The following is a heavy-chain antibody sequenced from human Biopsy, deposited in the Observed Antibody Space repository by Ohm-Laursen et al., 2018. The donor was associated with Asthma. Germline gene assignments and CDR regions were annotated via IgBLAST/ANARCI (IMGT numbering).Heavy chain of an antibody. J-gene: IGHJ4*02. D-gene: IGHD6-19*01. Sequence: SLRLSCSASGFTVSRDHMFWVRQAPGKGLEWVSVIYSGGTLHTADSVRGRFTISRDFSKNTLHLQMHSLRVEDTAVYYCARGDRSGWSHYYFDYWGQGTLVTVSS. V-gene: IGHV3-53*01. CDR2: IYSGGTL. CDR3: ARGDRSGWSHYYFDY. CDR1: GFTVSRDH.